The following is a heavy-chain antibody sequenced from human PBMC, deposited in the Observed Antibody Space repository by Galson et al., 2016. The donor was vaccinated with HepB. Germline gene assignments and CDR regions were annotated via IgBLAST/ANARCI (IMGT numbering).Heavy chain of an antibody. Sequence: SLRLSCAASGFTFTSYAMSWVRQAPGKGLEWVATISGSGGSTSYGDSVKGRFTISRDNSNNTMYLQVNSLRAADTAVYYCARGSRIWGSYGGMDVWGKGTTVTVSS. D-gene: IGHD3-16*01. V-gene: IGHV3-23*01. J-gene: IGHJ6*04. CDR3: ARGSRIWGSYGGMDV. CDR2: ISGSGGST. CDR1: GFTFTSYA.